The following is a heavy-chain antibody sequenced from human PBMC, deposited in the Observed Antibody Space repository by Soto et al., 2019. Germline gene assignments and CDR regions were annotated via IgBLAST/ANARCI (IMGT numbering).Heavy chain of an antibody. CDR2: INHSGST. J-gene: IGHJ5*02. Sequence: PSETLSLTCAVYGGSFSGYYWSWTRQPPGKGLEWIGEINHSGSTNYNPSLKSRVTISVDTSKNQFSLKLSSVTAADTAVYYCARVRRGKQLVVWFDPWGQGTLVTVSS. CDR1: GGSFSGYY. D-gene: IGHD6-6*01. CDR3: ARVRRGKQLVVWFDP. V-gene: IGHV4-34*01.